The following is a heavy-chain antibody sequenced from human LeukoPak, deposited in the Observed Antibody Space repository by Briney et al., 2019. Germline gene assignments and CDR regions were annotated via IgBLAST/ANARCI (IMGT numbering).Heavy chain of an antibody. V-gene: IGHV1-69*13. CDR1: GGTFSSYA. CDR3: ARGREGAGSYGMDV. J-gene: IGHJ6*02. CDR2: IIPIFGTA. Sequence: GASVKVSCKASGGTFSSYAISWVRQAPGQGLEWMGGIIPIFGTANYAQKFQGRVTITADESTSTAYMELSSLRSEDTAVCYCARGREGAGSYGMDVWGQGTTVTVSS. D-gene: IGHD1-26*01.